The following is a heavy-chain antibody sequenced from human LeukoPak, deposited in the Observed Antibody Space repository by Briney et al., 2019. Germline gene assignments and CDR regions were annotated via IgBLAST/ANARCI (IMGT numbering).Heavy chain of an antibody. CDR1: GFTFSSYS. D-gene: IGHD6-13*01. J-gene: IGHJ4*02. V-gene: IGHV3-21*01. CDR3: AREGYSSSWSNLYYFDY. CDR2: ISSSSSYI. Sequence: GGSLRLSCAASGFTFSSYSMNWVRQAPGKGLEWVSSISSSSSYIYYADSVKGRFTISRDNAKNSLYLQMNSLRAEDTAVYYCAREGYSSSWSNLYYFDYWGQGTLVTVSS.